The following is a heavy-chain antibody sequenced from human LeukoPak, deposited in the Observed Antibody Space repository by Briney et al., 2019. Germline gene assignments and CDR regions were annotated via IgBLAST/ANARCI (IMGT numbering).Heavy chain of an antibody. V-gene: IGHV1-8*03. CDR1: GYTFTSYD. J-gene: IGHJ4*02. Sequence: ASVKVSCKASGYTFTSYDINWVRLATGQGLEWMGWMNPNSGNTGYAQKFQGRVTITRNTTISTAYMELSSLRSEDTTVYYCARGPMHSSSPLGYWGQGTLVTVSS. CDR2: MNPNSGNT. D-gene: IGHD6-6*01. CDR3: ARGPMHSSSPLGY.